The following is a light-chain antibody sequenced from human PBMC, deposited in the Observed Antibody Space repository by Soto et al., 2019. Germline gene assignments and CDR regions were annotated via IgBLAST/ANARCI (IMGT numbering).Light chain of an antibody. CDR1: QTVSDN. CDR3: QQYNIWPPLYT. V-gene: IGKV3-15*01. J-gene: IGKJ2*01. CDR2: GAS. Sequence: EIVLTQSPAILSASPGERATLSCRASQTVSDNLAWYQQKPGQSPRLLIYGASTRATDIPVRFSGSGSGTEFTLTISSLQSEDFAVYYCQQYNIWPPLYTFCQGTKL.